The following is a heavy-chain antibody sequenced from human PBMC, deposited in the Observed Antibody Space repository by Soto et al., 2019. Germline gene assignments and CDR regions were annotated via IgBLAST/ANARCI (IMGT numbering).Heavy chain of an antibody. CDR1: GFTFRNYD. J-gene: IGHJ6*02. CDR3: ARTDRDFYGLDV. CDR2: ISAAGDP. Sequence: EVQLVESGGGLVQPGGSLRLSCAASGFTFRNYDMHWVRQGTGKGLEWVSGISAAGDPDYADSVEGRFTISRENAQKSFFLKRNSLRVGDTAVYYCARTDRDFYGLDVWGQGTTVIVSS. V-gene: IGHV3-13*05.